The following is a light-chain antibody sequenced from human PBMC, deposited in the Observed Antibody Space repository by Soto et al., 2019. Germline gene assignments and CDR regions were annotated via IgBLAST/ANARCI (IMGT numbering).Light chain of an antibody. J-gene: IGKJ4*01. CDR1: QGISSY. V-gene: IGKV1-9*01. CDR2: AAS. Sequence: DIQLTQSPSFLSASVGDRVTITCRASQGISSYLAWHQQKPGKGPKLLIYAASTLQSGVPSRFSGSGSGTEFTLTISSLQPEDFATYSCQQLNSYPLTFGGGTKVEIK. CDR3: QQLNSYPLT.